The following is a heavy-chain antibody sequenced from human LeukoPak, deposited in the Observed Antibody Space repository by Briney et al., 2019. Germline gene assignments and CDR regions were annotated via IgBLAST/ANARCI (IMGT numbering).Heavy chain of an antibody. D-gene: IGHD3-22*01. Sequence: ASVKASCKPSGYTFIDHYLHWVRQAPGQGLESLGWIDPDTGDTNYPQKFQGRVTMTRDTSISTAYMELNRLRSDDTAVYHCARAGHNSNSGGYDFWGLGTLVTVSS. CDR3: ARAGHNSNSGGYDF. V-gene: IGHV1-2*02. CDR2: IDPDTGDT. CDR1: GYTFIDHY. J-gene: IGHJ4*02.